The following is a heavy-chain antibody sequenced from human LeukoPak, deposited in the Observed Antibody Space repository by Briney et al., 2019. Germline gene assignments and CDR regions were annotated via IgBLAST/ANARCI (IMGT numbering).Heavy chain of an antibody. V-gene: IGHV4-59*01. CDR1: GGSISSYY. CDR3: ARLPRAARPFDY. Sequence: SETLSLTCTVSGGSISSYYWSWIRQPPGKGLEWIGYIYYSGSTNYNPSLKSRVTISVDTSKNQFSLRLSSVTAADTAVYYCARLPRAARPFDYWGQGTLVTVS. CDR2: IYYSGST. J-gene: IGHJ4*02. D-gene: IGHD6-6*01.